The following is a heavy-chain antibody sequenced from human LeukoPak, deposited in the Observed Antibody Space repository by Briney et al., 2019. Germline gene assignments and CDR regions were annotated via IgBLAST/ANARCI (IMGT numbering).Heavy chain of an antibody. V-gene: IGHV4-59*01. CDR2: IYYRGST. CDR1: GGTISSCY. Sequence: SETLSLTCTVSGGTISSCYWSWIRQPPGKGLEWIGYIYYRGSTNYSPSLRSRVTISVDTSKNQFYLKVNSVTAADTAVYYCARGGPSWFDPWGQGTLVTVSS. CDR3: ARGGPSWFDP. D-gene: IGHD1-26*01. J-gene: IGHJ5*02.